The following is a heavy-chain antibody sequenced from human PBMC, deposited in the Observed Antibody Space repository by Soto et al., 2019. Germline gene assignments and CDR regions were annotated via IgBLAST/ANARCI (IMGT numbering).Heavy chain of an antibody. J-gene: IGHJ4*02. CDR3: TRILEGSGTTMSY. CDR2: IKSKTDGGTT. CDR1: GFTFGNVW. V-gene: IGHV3-15*07. Sequence: EVQLVESGGGLVKPGGSLRLSCAASGFTFGNVWMNWVRQAPGKGLEWVGRIKSKTDGGTTVYAAPVKGRFTISRDDSKNTLYLQMTNLKSEDTAVYYCTRILEGSGTTMSYWGQGTLVTVSS. D-gene: IGHD1-7*01.